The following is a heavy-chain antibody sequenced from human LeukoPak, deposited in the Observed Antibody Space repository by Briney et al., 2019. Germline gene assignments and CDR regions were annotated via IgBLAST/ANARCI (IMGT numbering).Heavy chain of an antibody. J-gene: IGHJ4*02. CDR3: ARAYSGYEAFAY. V-gene: IGHV1-2*02. CDR1: GYTFTGYY. D-gene: IGHD5-12*01. CDR2: INPNSGGT. Sequence: ASVKVSCKASGYTFTGYYIHWVRQAPGQGLEWMGWINPNSGGTNYAQKFQGRVTMTRDTSTTYMELSRLTSDDTAVYYCARAYSGYEAFAYWGQGALVTVSS.